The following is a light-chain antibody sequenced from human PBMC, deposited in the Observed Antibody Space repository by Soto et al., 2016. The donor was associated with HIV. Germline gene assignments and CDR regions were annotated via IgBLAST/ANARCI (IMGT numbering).Light chain of an antibody. Sequence: SYVLTQPPSVSVAPGKTARITCGGNNIGSKNVQWYQQKSGQAPVLVVYDDSDRPSGIPERLSGSNSGNTATLTISRVEAGDEADYYCQVWDSSSDHHWVFGGGTKVTVL. CDR3: QVWDSSSDHHWV. CDR1: NIGSKN. J-gene: IGLJ3*02. CDR2: DDS. V-gene: IGLV3-21*03.